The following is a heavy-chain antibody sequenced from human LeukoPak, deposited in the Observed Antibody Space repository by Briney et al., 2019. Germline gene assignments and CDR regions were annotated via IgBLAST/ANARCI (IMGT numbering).Heavy chain of an antibody. CDR2: IYYSGTT. V-gene: IGHV4-59*01. CDR3: ASSRFGELSYYMDV. J-gene: IGHJ6*03. CDR1: GGSISSYY. D-gene: IGHD3-10*01. Sequence: SETLSLTCTVSGGSISSYYWSWIRQPPGKGLEWIGHIYYSGTTNYNPSLKSRVTISVDTSKNQFSLKLSSVTAADTAVYYCASSRFGELSYYMDVWGKGTTVTISS.